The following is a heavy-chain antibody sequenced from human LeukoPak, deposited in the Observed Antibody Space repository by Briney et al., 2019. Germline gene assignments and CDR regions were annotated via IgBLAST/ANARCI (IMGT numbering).Heavy chain of an antibody. J-gene: IGHJ6*02. CDR3: ARDYPATNDFCSGYYITYYYGMDV. CDR2: INPNSGGT. Sequence: ASVKVSCKASGYTFTGYYMHWVRQAPGQGLEWMGWINPNSGGTNYAQKFQGRVTMTRDTSISTAYMELSRLRSDDTAVYYCARDYPATNDFCSGYYITYYYGMDVWGQGTTVTVSS. D-gene: IGHD3-3*01. V-gene: IGHV1-2*02. CDR1: GYTFTGYY.